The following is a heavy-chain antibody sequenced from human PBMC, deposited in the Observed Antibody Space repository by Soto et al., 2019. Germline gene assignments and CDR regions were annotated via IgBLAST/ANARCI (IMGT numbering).Heavy chain of an antibody. Sequence: GGSLRLSCAASGFTFSSYAMSWVRQAPGKGLEWVSAISGSGGSTYYADSVKGRFTISRDNSKNTLYLQMNSLRAEDTAVYYCAKGVVVVPAAMTTSSWGQGTLVTVSS. J-gene: IGHJ5*02. CDR1: GFTFSSYA. CDR3: AKGVVVVPAAMTTSS. CDR2: ISGSGGST. D-gene: IGHD2-2*01. V-gene: IGHV3-23*01.